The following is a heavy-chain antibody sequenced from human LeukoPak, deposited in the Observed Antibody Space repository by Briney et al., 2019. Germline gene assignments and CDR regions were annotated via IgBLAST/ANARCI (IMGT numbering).Heavy chain of an antibody. CDR3: ATVRTEQQLVRGTIDY. CDR2: INHSGST. Sequence: PETLSLTCAVYGGSFSGYYWSWIRQPPGKGVKGIGEINHSGSTNYNPSLKSRVTISVDTSKDQFSLKLSSVTAADTAVYYCATVRTEQQLVRGTIDYWGQGTMVTVSS. J-gene: IGHJ4*02. D-gene: IGHD6-13*01. V-gene: IGHV4-34*01. CDR1: GGSFSGYY.